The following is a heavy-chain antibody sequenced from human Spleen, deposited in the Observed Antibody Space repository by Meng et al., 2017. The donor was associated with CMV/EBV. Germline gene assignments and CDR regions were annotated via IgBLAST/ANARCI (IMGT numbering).Heavy chain of an antibody. CDR2: TYSTRGI. V-gene: IGHV4-30-4*01. CDR3: AGPVNDYGHNDGAFTF. D-gene: IGHD4-17*01. J-gene: IGHJ3*01. CDR1: GDSVGTGAYY. Sequence: SQTLSLTCTVSGDSVGTGAYYWSWIRQSPGKGLEWIGYTYSTRGIFYNPSLKSRLLISLDTSKNQFSLQMKSMTAADAAVYYCAGPVNDYGHNDGAFTFWGQGTMVTVSS.